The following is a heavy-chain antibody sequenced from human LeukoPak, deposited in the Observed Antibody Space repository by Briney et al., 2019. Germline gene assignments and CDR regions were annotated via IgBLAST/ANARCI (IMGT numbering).Heavy chain of an antibody. CDR1: GYTFTGYY. V-gene: IGHV1-2*02. J-gene: IGHJ6*03. Sequence: GASVKVSCKASGYTFTGYYVHWVRQAPGQGLEWMGWINPNSGGTNYAQKFQGRVTMTRDTSISTAYMELNRLKSDDTAVYYCTRDNSCSSSSCGNSYMDVWGKGTTVTVAS. CDR2: INPNSGGT. CDR3: TRDNSCSSSSCGNSYMDV. D-gene: IGHD2-2*01.